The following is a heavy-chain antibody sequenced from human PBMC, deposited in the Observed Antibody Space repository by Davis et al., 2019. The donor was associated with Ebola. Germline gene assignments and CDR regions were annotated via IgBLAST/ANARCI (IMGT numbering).Heavy chain of an antibody. D-gene: IGHD2/OR15-2a*01. CDR3: AREVEYPGDYFDY. Sequence: ASVKVSCKASGYTFTGYYMHWVRQAPGQGLEWMGWINPNSGNTGYAQKFQGRVTMTRNTSISTVYMELSSLRSEDTAVYYCAREVEYPGDYFDYWGQGTLVTVSS. CDR1: GYTFTGYY. V-gene: IGHV1-8*02. CDR2: INPNSGNT. J-gene: IGHJ4*02.